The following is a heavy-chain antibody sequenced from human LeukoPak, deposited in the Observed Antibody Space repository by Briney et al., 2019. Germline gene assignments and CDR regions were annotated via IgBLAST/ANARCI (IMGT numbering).Heavy chain of an antibody. Sequence: PGGSLRLSCAASGFTFSSYSMNWVRQAPGKGLEWVSIMHSVGTTYYADSVKGRFTFSRDNSKNTLYLQMNNLRAEDTAVYYCARDGSSGRGYYYYYGMDVWGEGTTVTVSS. CDR1: GFTFSSYS. V-gene: IGHV3-53*01. D-gene: IGHD1-26*01. J-gene: IGHJ6*04. CDR2: MHSVGTT. CDR3: ARDGSSGRGYYYYYGMDV.